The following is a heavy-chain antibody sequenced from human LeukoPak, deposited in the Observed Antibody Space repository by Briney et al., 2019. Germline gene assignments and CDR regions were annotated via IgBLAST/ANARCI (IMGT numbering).Heavy chain of an antibody. CDR1: GFTFSSYS. J-gene: IGHJ4*02. D-gene: IGHD1-26*01. CDR3: ASLLGDKTIFDY. CDR2: IMRDGSEE. Sequence: GGSLRLSCAASGFTFSSYSMNWVRQAPGKGLEWVANIMRDGSEEYYVDSVKGRFTISRDNAKNSLYLQMNSLRAEDTAVYYCASLLGDKTIFDYWGQGTLVTVSS. V-gene: IGHV3-7*01.